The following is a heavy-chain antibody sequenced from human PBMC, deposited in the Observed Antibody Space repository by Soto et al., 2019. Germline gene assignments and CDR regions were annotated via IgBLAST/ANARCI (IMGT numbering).Heavy chain of an antibody. V-gene: IGHV1-46*01. D-gene: IGHD1-26*01. CDR3: ARDGDSSGMSRGDYLDN. CDR1: GYTFTSYY. CDR2: ITPSAGST. J-gene: IGHJ4*02. Sequence: QVHLVQSGAEVRQPGASVKLSCKASGYTFTSYYMHWVRQAPGQGLEWMGIITPSAGSTDYAEKFQGRVTMTRDASTRTFYMDLTSLTSDDTALYYCARDGDSSGMSRGDYLDNWGQGTLVTVSS.